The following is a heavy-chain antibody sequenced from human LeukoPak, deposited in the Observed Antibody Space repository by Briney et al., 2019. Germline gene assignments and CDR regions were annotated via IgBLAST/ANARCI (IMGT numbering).Heavy chain of an antibody. CDR2: INHSGST. Sequence: PSETLSLTCAVYGGSFSGYYWSWIRQPPGKGLEWIGEINHSGSTNYNPSLKSRVTISVDTSKNQFSPKLSSVTAADTAVYYCARGDYGDYGYFDLWGRGTLVTVSS. D-gene: IGHD4-17*01. CDR1: GGSFSGYY. J-gene: IGHJ2*01. CDR3: ARGDYGDYGYFDL. V-gene: IGHV4-34*01.